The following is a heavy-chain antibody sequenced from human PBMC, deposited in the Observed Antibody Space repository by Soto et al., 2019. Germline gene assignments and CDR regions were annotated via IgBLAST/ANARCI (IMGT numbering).Heavy chain of an antibody. CDR3: ARGVKYGAYSRWFDP. Sequence: QVQLVQSGAEVKKPGASVKVSCEASGNTFTNYDINWVRQATGQGLEYLGWMNPNSGDTAYVQKFQGRVTMTWDTSITTAYMERRSLRSEDTAVYFCARGVKYGAYSRWFDPWGQGTLVTVSS. D-gene: IGHD4-17*01. CDR2: MNPNSGDT. V-gene: IGHV1-8*01. J-gene: IGHJ5*02. CDR1: GNTFTNYD.